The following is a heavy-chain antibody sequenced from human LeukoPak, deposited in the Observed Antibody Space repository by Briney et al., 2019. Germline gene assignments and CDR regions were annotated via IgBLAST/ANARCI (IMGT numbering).Heavy chain of an antibody. CDR3: TRDPLHCGGDCYGP. D-gene: IGHD2-21*02. V-gene: IGHV3-49*03. CDR1: GFTFSSYG. Sequence: SGGSLRLSCAASGFTFSSYGMHWFRQAPGKGLEWVGFIRSKAYGGTTEYAASVKGRFTISRDDSKSIAYLQMNSLKTEDTAVYYCTRDPLHCGGDCYGPWGQGTLVTVSS. CDR2: IRSKAYGGTT. J-gene: IGHJ5*02.